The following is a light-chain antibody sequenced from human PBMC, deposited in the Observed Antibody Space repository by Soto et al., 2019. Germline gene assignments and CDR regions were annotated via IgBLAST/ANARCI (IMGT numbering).Light chain of an antibody. CDR1: SSNIGNNY. CDR3: GTWDSSLSAVV. Sequence: QSVLTQPPSVSAAPGQKVTISCSGSSSNIGNNYVSWYQHLPGTAPKLLISDNNERPSGIPDRFSGSKSGTSATLGITGLQTGDEADYFCGTWDSSLSAVVFDGGTKVTVL. CDR2: DNN. V-gene: IGLV1-51*01. J-gene: IGLJ2*01.